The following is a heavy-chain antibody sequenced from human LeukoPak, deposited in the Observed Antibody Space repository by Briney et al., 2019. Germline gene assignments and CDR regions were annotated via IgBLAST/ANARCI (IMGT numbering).Heavy chain of an antibody. Sequence: ASVKVSCKASGYTFTSYDINWVRQATGQGLEWMGWMNPNSGNTGYAQKFQGRVTMTRNTSISTAYMELSGLRSEDTAVYYCARGQRVVITTPYYYYYMDVWGKGTTVTVSS. CDR3: ARGQRVVITTPYYYYYMDV. J-gene: IGHJ6*03. CDR1: GYTFTSYD. D-gene: IGHD3-22*01. V-gene: IGHV1-8*01. CDR2: MNPNSGNT.